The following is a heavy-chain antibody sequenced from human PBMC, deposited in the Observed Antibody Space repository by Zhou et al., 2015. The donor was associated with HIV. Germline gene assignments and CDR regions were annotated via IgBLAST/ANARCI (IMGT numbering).Heavy chain of an antibody. D-gene: IGHD3-22*01. CDR2: VSWNSGSI. Sequence: EVQLVESGGGLVQPGRSLRLSCAASEVSFDDYAMHWVRQPPGKGLEWVSSVSWNSGSIGYADSVKGRFTISRDNAKNSLYLQMNSLRAEDTALYYCAKDWDYYDSSGSDGMDVWGQGTTVTVSS. V-gene: IGHV3-9*01. CDR1: EVSFDDYA. CDR3: AKDWDYYDSSGSDGMDV. J-gene: IGHJ6*02.